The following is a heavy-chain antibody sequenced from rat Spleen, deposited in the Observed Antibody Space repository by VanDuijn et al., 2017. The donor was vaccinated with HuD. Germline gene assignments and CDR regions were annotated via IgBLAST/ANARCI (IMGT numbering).Heavy chain of an antibody. V-gene: IGHV5S13*01. J-gene: IGHJ2*01. D-gene: IGHD1-11*01. CDR1: GFTFSDYG. CDR2: INTDGGTT. CDR3: ARHDGGPY. Sequence: EVQLVESDGGLVQPGRSLKLSCAASGFTFSDYGMHWIRQAPTKGLEWVSSINTDGGTTDYPDSVKGRFTISRDNAKSTLYLQMDSLRSEDTATYYCARHDGGPYWGQGVMVTVSS.